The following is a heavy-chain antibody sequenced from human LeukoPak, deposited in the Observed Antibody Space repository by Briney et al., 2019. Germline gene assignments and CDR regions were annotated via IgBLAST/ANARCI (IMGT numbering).Heavy chain of an antibody. CDR1: GSTFSSYA. D-gene: IGHD3-10*01. CDR2: INHSGST. Sequence: GSLRLSCTASGSTFSSYAMSWVRQPPGKGLEWIGEINHSGSTNYNPSLKSRVTISVDTSKNQFSLKLSSVTAADTAVYYCARGLTIWFGESDDAFDIWGQGTMVTVSS. J-gene: IGHJ3*02. V-gene: IGHV4-34*01. CDR3: ARGLTIWFGESDDAFDI.